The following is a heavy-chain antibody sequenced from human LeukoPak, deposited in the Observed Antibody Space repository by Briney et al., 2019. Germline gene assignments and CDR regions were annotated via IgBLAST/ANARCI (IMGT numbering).Heavy chain of an antibody. D-gene: IGHD3-22*01. CDR3: ARESDSSGWYDS. CDR2: IGGDGGST. CDR1: GSSFDDYA. Sequence: PGGSLRLSCAAPGSSFDDYAIHWVRQAPGKGLEWVSLIGGDGGSTFYADSVKGRFTISRDNSKNSLYLQMSSLRSEDTALYYCARESDSSGWYDSWGQGTLVTVSS. V-gene: IGHV3-43*02. J-gene: IGHJ5*01.